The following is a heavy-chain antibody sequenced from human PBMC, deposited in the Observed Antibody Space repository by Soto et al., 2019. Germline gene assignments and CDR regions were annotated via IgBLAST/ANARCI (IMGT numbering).Heavy chain of an antibody. CDR1: GGTFSSYA. V-gene: IGHV1-69*01. Sequence: SVKVSCKASGGTFSSYAISWVRQAPGQGLEWMGGIIPIFGTANYAQKFQGRVTITADESTSTAYMELSSLRSEDTAVYYCAILDSSGYYYFDYWGQGTLVTVSS. J-gene: IGHJ4*02. CDR3: AILDSSGYYYFDY. D-gene: IGHD3-22*01. CDR2: IIPIFGTA.